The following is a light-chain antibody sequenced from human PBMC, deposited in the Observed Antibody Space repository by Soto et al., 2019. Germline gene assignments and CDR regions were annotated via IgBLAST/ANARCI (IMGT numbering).Light chain of an antibody. J-gene: IGLJ3*02. CDR1: SSDFNDDKY. Sequence: QSALTQPASVSGSPGQSITMSCTGSSSDFNDDKYVSCYKQQPGKGPNLLLYGVTNRPSGVSNRFSGSKSGNTASLTISGLQVEDEADYFCGSFTTSRIWVFGGGTKVTVL. V-gene: IGLV2-14*01. CDR2: GVT. CDR3: GSFTTSRIWV.